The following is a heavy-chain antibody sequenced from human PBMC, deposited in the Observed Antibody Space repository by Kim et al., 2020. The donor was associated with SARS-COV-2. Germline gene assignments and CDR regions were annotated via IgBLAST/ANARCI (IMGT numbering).Heavy chain of an antibody. CDR1: GGSFSSSY. J-gene: IGHJ6*02. CDR3: ARGYSLGITMAREYYYGMDV. Sequence: SETLSLTCAVYGGSFSSSYWSWIRQPPGKGLEWIGEINHSGSTNYNPSLKSRVTISVDRSKNQFSMKLSSVTAADTSVYYCARGYSLGITMAREYYYGMDVWGQGTTVTVPS. CDR2: INHSGST. D-gene: IGHD3-10*01. V-gene: IGHV4-34*01.